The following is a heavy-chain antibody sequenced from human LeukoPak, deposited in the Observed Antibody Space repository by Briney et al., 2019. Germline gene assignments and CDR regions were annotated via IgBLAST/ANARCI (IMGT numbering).Heavy chain of an antibody. CDR2: ISGSGGST. V-gene: IGHV3-23*01. CDR3: AKFVLSGYSYGYDYFDY. D-gene: IGHD5-18*01. J-gene: IGHJ4*02. CDR1: GFTFSSYA. Sequence: GGSLRLSCAASGFTFSSYAMSWVRQAPGKGLEWVSGISGSGGSTYYADSVKGRFTISRDNSKNTLYLQMNSLRAEDTAVYYCAKFVLSGYSYGYDYFDYWGQGTLVTVSS.